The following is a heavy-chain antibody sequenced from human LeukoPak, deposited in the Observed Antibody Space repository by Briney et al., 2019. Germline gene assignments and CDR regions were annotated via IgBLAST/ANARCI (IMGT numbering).Heavy chain of an antibody. V-gene: IGHV2-70*04. D-gene: IGHD6-13*01. CDR2: IDGDDNK. CDR1: GFSISTSAMP. CDR3: VRSGYSSPFDY. Sequence: SGPTLVNPTQTLTLTCTFSGFSISTSAMPLSWIRQPPGKALKWLARIDGDDNKLYSASQKTRLTISKDTSENQVVLTMTNMDPVDTATYFCVRSGYSSPFDYWGQGTLVTVSS. J-gene: IGHJ4*02.